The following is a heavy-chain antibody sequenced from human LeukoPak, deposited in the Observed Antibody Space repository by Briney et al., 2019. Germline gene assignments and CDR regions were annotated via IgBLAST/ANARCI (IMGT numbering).Heavy chain of an antibody. J-gene: IGHJ1*01. Sequence: GASVKVSCKASGYTFTGYYMHWVRQAPGQGLEWMGWINPNSGDTNYAQKFQGRVTMIRDTSISTAYMELSRLRSDDTAVYYCARPSYDSSHYEYFQHWGQGTLVTVSS. CDR3: ARPSYDSSHYEYFQH. CDR2: INPNSGDT. V-gene: IGHV1-2*02. CDR1: GYTFTGYY. D-gene: IGHD3-22*01.